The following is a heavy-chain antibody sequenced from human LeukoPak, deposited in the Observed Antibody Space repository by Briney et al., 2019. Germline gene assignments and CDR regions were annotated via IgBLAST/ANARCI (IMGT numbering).Heavy chain of an antibody. V-gene: IGHV4-39*01. CDR2: FSYGGNT. CDR1: GTSISSDNYY. Sequence: PSETLSLTCTVSGTSISSDNYYWGWIRQSPGKGLEWIGSFSYGGNTYYTPSLKSRVTISVDTSKNRFSLNLNSATAADTAVYYCARQRIVVVLAATPDYFDYWGQGTLVTVSS. CDR3: ARQRIVVVLAATPDYFDY. J-gene: IGHJ4*02. D-gene: IGHD2-15*01.